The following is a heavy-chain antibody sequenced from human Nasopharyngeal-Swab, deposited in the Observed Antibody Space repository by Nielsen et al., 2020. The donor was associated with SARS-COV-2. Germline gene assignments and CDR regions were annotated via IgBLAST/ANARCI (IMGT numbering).Heavy chain of an antibody. D-gene: IGHD3-9*01. Sequence: SETLSLTCTVSGGSISSYYWSWIRQPPGKGLEWIGYIYYSGSTNYNPSLKSRVTISVDTSKNQFSLKLSSVTAADTAVYYCARVPYYDILTGYYRFDPWGQGTLVTVSS. CDR1: GGSISSYY. CDR2: IYYSGST. CDR3: ARVPYYDILTGYYRFDP. V-gene: IGHV4-59*08. J-gene: IGHJ5*02.